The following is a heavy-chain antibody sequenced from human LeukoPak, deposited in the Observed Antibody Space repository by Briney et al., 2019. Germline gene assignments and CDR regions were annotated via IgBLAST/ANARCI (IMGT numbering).Heavy chain of an antibody. J-gene: IGHJ4*02. CDR1: GFTFSSYA. D-gene: IGHD1-26*01. CDR2: IVGSGGST. Sequence: GGPLRLSCAASGFTFSSYAMSWIRQAPGKGLEWVSAIVGSGGSTYYADSVKGRFTISRDNSKNTLYLQMNSLRAEDTAVYYCAKPKSGSYPGYYFDYWGQGTLVTVSS. CDR3: AKPKSGSYPGYYFDY. V-gene: IGHV3-23*01.